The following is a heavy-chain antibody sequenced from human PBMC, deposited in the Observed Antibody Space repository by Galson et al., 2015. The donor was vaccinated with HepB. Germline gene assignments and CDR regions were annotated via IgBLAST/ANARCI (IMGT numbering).Heavy chain of an antibody. Sequence: SVKVSCKASGYLFSTYYLNWVRQAPGQGLEWMGIINLSNGNTSYAQKFQDRVTMTRDMSATSVYMELSSLRSEDAAVYYRVRLKLDYGYAFDIWGQGTMVTVSS. D-gene: IGHD4/OR15-4a*01. CDR2: INLSNGNT. CDR1: GYLFSTYY. V-gene: IGHV1-46*01. J-gene: IGHJ3*02. CDR3: VRLKLDYGYAFDI.